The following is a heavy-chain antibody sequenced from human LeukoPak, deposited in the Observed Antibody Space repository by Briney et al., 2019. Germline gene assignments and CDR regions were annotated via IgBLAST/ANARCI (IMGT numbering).Heavy chain of an antibody. J-gene: IGHJ6*02. CDR2: IYYSGTT. CDR3: ARLGYYYYYGMDV. CDR1: GGSISSYY. V-gene: IGHV4-59*01. Sequence: SETLSLTCTVSGGSISSYYWSWIRRPPGKGLEWIGYIYYSGTTNYNPSLKSRVTISVDTSKNQFSLKLSSVTAADTAVYYCARLGYYYYYGMDVWGQGTTVTVSS.